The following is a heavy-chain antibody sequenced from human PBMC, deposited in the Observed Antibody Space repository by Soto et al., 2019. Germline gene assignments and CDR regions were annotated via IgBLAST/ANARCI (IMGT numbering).Heavy chain of an antibody. CDR2: ISGSGDTT. CDR3: AKGSYRPHDY. Sequence: EVQLLESGGGLVQPGGSLRLSCAASGFTFSTYAMNWVRQAPGKGLEWVSAISGSGDTTYYANSVKGRFTIPRDNSKNRLYLQMTRLRAEDTDVYYCAKGSYRPHDYLGQGTLVTVSS. CDR1: GFTFSTYA. D-gene: IGHD1-26*01. J-gene: IGHJ4*02. V-gene: IGHV3-23*01.